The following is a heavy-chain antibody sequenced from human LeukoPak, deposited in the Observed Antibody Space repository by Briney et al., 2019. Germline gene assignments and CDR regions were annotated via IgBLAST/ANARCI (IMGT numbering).Heavy chain of an antibody. Sequence: PGGSLRLSCAASGFTFSTFAMIWVRQAPGKGLEWVSAISGSGGSTYYADSVKGRFTISRDNSKNTLYLQMNSLRAEDTAVYYCAKALETPQQWLVVSSYYYYMDVWGKGTTVTISS. CDR2: ISGSGGST. V-gene: IGHV3-23*01. D-gene: IGHD6-19*01. CDR1: GFTFSTFA. CDR3: AKALETPQQWLVVSSYYYYMDV. J-gene: IGHJ6*03.